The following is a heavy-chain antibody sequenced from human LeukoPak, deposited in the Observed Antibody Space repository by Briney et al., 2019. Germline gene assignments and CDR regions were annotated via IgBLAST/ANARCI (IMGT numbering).Heavy chain of an antibody. Sequence: PSETLSLTCTVSGGSISSYYWSWIRQPPGKGLEWIGYIYYSGSTNYNPSLKSRVTISVDTSKNQFSLKLSSVTAADTAVYYCARSYSSSWYITQYYYYMDLWGKGTTVTVSS. J-gene: IGHJ6*03. V-gene: IGHV4-59*01. CDR3: ARSYSSSWYITQYYYYMDL. CDR1: GGSISSYY. D-gene: IGHD6-13*01. CDR2: IYYSGST.